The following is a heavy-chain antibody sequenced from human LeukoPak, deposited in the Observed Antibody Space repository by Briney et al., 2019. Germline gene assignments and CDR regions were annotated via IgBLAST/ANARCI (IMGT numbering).Heavy chain of an antibody. CDR2: ISSSSSYI. CDR3: ARDSSGANDLRDAFDI. CDR1: GFTFSSYS. Sequence: GGSLRLSCAASGFTFSSYSMNWVRQAPGKGLEWVSSISSSSSYIYYADSVKGRFTISRDNAKNSLYLQMNSLRAEDTAVYYCARDSSGANDLRDAFDIWGQGTMVTVSS. D-gene: IGHD6-25*01. J-gene: IGHJ3*02. V-gene: IGHV3-21*01.